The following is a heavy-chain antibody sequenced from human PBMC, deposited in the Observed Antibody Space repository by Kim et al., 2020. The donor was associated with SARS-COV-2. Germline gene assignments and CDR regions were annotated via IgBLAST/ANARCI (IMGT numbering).Heavy chain of an antibody. J-gene: IGHJ6*02. D-gene: IGHD3-3*01. CDR3: ARLRRRDTIFGVVIDGMDG. CDR1: GYSFTSYW. V-gene: IGHV5-51*01. CDR2: IYPGDSDT. Sequence: GESLKISCKGSGYSFTSYWIGWVRQMPGKGLEWMGIIYPGDSDTRYSPSFQGQVTISADKSISTAYLQWSSLKASDTAMYYCARLRRRDTIFGVVIDGMDGWGQGTTVTVSS.